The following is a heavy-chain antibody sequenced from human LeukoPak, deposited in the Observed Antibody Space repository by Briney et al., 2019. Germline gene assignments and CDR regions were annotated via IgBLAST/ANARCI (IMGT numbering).Heavy chain of an antibody. CDR1: GYTFTSYY. Sequence: ASVKVSCKASGYTFTSYYMHWVRQAPGKGLEWMGGFDPEDGETIYAQKFQGRVTMTEDTSTDTAYMELSSLRSEDTAVYYCVSGSYGWFDPWGQGTLVTVSS. CDR2: FDPEDGET. V-gene: IGHV1-24*01. J-gene: IGHJ5*02. D-gene: IGHD1-26*01. CDR3: VSGSYGWFDP.